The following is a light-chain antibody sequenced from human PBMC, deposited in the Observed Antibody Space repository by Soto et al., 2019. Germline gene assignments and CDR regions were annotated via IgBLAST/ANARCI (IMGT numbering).Light chain of an antibody. Sequence: QSALTQPASASGSPGQSITISCPGTSSDVGGYNYVSWYQQHPGKASKLMIYEVRNRPSGVPNRYSGSKSGNTASLTISGIQAEDEADYYCSSYTSSSTLGFGTATKVTVL. J-gene: IGLJ1*01. CDR1: SSDVGGYNY. CDR3: SSYTSSSTLG. V-gene: IGLV2-14*01. CDR2: EVR.